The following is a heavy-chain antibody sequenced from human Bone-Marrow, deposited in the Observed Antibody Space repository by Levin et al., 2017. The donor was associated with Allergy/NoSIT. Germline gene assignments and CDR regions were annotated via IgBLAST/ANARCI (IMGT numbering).Heavy chain of an antibody. CDR1: GYTFTDYY. CDR2: INPASGDT. V-gene: IGHV1-2*04. D-gene: IGHD2-2*01. CDR3: ARGYCGSSSCSYYKHYYGLDV. J-gene: IGHJ6*02. Sequence: GESLKISCETSGYTFTDYYLHWVRQAPGQGLEWVGWINPASGDTEYAQRFQGWVTMTRDTSIRTAYMELRRLRSDDAAVYYCARGYCGSSSCSYYKHYYGLDVWGQGTTVTVS.